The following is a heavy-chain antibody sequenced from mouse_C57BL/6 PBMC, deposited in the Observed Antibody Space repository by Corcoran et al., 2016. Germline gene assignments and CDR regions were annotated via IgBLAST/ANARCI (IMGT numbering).Heavy chain of an antibody. CDR3: ARKDSAYYYGSSDWYFDV. CDR1: GYTFTDYY. Sequence: QVQLKQSGAELVRPGASVKLSCKASGYTFTDYYINWVKQRPGQGLEWIARIYPGSGNTYYNEKFQGKATLTAEKSSSTAYMQLSSLTSEDSAVYFCARKDSAYYYGSSDWYFDVWGTGTTVTVSS. CDR2: IYPGSGNT. D-gene: IGHD1-1*01. V-gene: IGHV1-76*01. J-gene: IGHJ1*03.